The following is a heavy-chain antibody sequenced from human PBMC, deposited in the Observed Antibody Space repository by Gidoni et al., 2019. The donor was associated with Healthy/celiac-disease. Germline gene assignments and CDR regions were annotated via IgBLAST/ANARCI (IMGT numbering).Heavy chain of an antibody. J-gene: IGHJ4*02. D-gene: IGHD4-4*01. CDR1: GFTFDDYA. Sequence: EVQLVESGGGLVQPGRSLRLSCAASGFTFDDYAMHWVRQAPGKGLEWVSGISWNSGSIGYADSVKGRFTISRDNAKNSLYLQMNSLRAEDTALYYCAKEGNSHGYYFDYWGQGTLVTVSS. CDR3: AKEGNSHGYYFDY. V-gene: IGHV3-9*01. CDR2: ISWNSGSI.